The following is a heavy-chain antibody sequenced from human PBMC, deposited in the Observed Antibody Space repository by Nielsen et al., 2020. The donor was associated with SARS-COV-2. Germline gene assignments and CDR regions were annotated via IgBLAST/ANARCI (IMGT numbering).Heavy chain of an antibody. CDR2: ISYDGSNK. Sequence: GESLKISCAASGFTFSSYAMHWVRQAPGKGLEWVAVISYDGSNKYYADSVKGRFTISRDNSKNTLYLQMNSLRPEDTAVYYRARETLDHTSSFVDFWGQGTLVTVSS. J-gene: IGHJ4*02. V-gene: IGHV3-30-3*01. CDR3: ARETLDHTSSFVDF. CDR1: GFTFSSYA. D-gene: IGHD6-6*01.